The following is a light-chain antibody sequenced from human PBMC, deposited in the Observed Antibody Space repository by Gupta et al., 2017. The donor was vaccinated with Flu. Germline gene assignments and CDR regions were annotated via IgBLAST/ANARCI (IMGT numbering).Light chain of an antibody. V-gene: IGKV1-39*01. J-gene: IGKJ1*01. CDR3: QQGNSTPWT. CDR1: QSISSY. CDR2: AAS. Sequence: DIQMTQSPSSVSASVGDRVTITCRASQSISSYLAWYQQKPGKAPKLLMYAASNLPSGAPSRFSGSGSGTDFTLTISRLQPEDFATYYCQQGNSTPWTFGQGTKVEIK.